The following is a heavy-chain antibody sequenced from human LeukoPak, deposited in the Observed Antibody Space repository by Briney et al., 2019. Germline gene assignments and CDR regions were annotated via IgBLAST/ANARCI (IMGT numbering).Heavy chain of an antibody. Sequence: GGSLRLSCAASGFTFDDYGMSWVRQAPGKGLEWVSGINWNGGSTGYADSVKGRFTISRDNAKNSLYLQMNSLRAEDTALYYCAGERVSRLTGDSGSYYYYMDVWGKGTTVTVSS. V-gene: IGHV3-20*04. CDR1: GFTFDDYG. CDR3: AGERVSRLTGDSGSYYYYMDV. CDR2: INWNGGST. D-gene: IGHD7-27*01. J-gene: IGHJ6*03.